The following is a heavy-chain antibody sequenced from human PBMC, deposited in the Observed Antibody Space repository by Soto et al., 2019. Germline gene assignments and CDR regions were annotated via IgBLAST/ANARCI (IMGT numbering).Heavy chain of an antibody. CDR1: GYTFTSYE. CDR2: INPSGGST. J-gene: IGHJ4*02. Sequence: QVQLVQSGAEVKKPGASVKVSCKASGYTFTSYEMYWVRQAPGQGLEWMGIINPSGGSTTYAQKFQGRDTMTRDTSTSTVYIELSSLRSEDTAVYYCASDRRDGDNTFDYWGQGTLVTVSS. V-gene: IGHV1-46*01. CDR3: ASDRRDGDNTFDY.